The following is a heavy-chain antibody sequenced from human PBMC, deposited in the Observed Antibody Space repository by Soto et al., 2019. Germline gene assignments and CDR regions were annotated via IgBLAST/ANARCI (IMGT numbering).Heavy chain of an antibody. CDR2: ITNVGIST. CDR1: GFTFSTYA. J-gene: IGHJ6*02. CDR3: ESDVGGRFPSNMDV. D-gene: IGHD2-15*01. V-gene: IGHV3-64*01. Sequence: VQVVESGGGLVQPGGSLRLSCAASGFTFSTYAMHWVRQAPGKGLEYVSAITNVGISTYYASSVKGRFTISRENSRHTPHLQMGSLQLEDTDVFSFESDVGGRFPSNMDVWGQGTTVTVSS.